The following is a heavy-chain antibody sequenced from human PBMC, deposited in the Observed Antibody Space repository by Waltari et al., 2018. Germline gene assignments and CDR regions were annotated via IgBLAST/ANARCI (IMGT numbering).Heavy chain of an antibody. CDR3: AKDGGSSGPPFDY. D-gene: IGHD6-6*01. CDR1: GFTFSSYG. J-gene: IGHJ4*02. CDR2: IRYDGSNK. Sequence: QVQLVESGGGVVQPGGSLRLSCAASGFTFSSYGMNWVRPAPGKGLEWVAFIRYDGSNKYYADSVKGRFTISRDNSKNTLYLQMNSLRAEDTAVYYCAKDGGSSGPPFDYWGQGTLVTVSS. V-gene: IGHV3-30*02.